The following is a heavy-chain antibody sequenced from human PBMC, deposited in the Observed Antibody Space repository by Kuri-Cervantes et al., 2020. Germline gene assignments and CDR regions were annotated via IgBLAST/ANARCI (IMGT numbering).Heavy chain of an antibody. CDR1: GGSISSSSYY. V-gene: IGHV4-39*07. CDR2: IYYSGST. D-gene: IGHD3-10*01. Sequence: GSLRLSCTVSGGSISSSSYYWGWIRQPPGKGLEWIGSIYYSGSTYYNPPLKSRVTISVDTSKNQFSLKLSSVTAADTAVYYCARTLLWFGEKIDYWGQGTLVTVSS. CDR3: ARTLLWFGEKIDY. J-gene: IGHJ4*02.